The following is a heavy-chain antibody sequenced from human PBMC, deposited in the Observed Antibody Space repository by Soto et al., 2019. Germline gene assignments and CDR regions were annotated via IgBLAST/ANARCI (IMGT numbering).Heavy chain of an antibody. V-gene: IGHV4-31*03. D-gene: IGHD6-13*01. CDR2: IFTSGSGST. Sequence: QVQLQESGPGLVKPSQTLSLTCTVSGGSISGGNYYWNWIRQHPGKGLEWIGYIFTSGSGSTYYNPSLKSRVIISVDTSNNQFSLRLNSVTAADTAVYYCGRGSGAAAGRIDCWGQGSLVTVSS. J-gene: IGHJ4*02. CDR3: GRGSGAAAGRIDC. CDR1: GGSISGGNYY.